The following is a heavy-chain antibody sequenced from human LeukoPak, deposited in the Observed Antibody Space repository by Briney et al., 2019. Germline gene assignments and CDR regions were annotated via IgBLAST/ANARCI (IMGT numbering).Heavy chain of an antibody. V-gene: IGHV3-23*01. D-gene: IGHD4-17*01. CDR3: ARVYGDNRWLGFYYYMDV. CDR1: GFTFSSYG. J-gene: IGHJ6*03. Sequence: GGSLRLSCAASGFTFSSYGMSWVRQAPGKGLEWVSAISGSGGSTYYADSVKGRFTISRDNSKNTLYLQMNSLRAEDTAVYYCARVYGDNRWLGFYYYMDVWGKGTTVTVSS. CDR2: ISGSGGST.